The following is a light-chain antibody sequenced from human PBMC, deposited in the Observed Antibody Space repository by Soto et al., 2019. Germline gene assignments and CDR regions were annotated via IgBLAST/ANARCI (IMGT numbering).Light chain of an antibody. J-gene: IGKJ1*01. CDR1: QSISNH. CDR2: AAS. CDR3: QHYNSYSEA. Sequence: DIQMTQSPSSLSASVEDRVIITCRASQSISNHLNWYQQKPGKAPKLLIFAASSLQSGVPSRFSGSGSGTEFTLTISSLQPDDFATYYCQHYNSYSEAFGQGTKVELK. V-gene: IGKV1-17*01.